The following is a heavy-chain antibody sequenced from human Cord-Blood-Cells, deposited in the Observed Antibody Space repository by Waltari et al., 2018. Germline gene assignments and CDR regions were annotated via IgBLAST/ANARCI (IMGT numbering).Heavy chain of an antibody. J-gene: IGHJ6*02. CDR1: GGSFSGYY. Sequence: QVQLQQWGAGLLKPSETLSPTCAVYGGSFSGYYWSWIRQPPGKGLEWIGEINHSGSNTSNPHPIRRVTISVVTSKNQFSLHLGSLTAAGTAVYYCARAPVVPARTFSGMDVGGQGTTVTVSS. V-gene: IGHV4-34*01. CDR2: INHSGSN. D-gene: IGHD2-15*01. CDR3: ARAPVVPARTFSGMDV.